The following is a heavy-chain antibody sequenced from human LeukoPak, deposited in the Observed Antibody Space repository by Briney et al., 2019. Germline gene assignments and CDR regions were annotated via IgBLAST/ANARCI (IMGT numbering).Heavy chain of an antibody. J-gene: IGHJ3*02. CDR2: INNDGIST. CDR1: GFTFSNYW. Sequence: GGSLRLSCAASGFTFSNYWIHWVRQAPGKGLVWVSRINNDGISTIYADSVKGRFTISRDNAKNTLYLQMNRLRAEDTAVYYCARGGLDHAFDIWGQGTMVTVSS. D-gene: IGHD3-9*01. CDR3: ARGGLDHAFDI. V-gene: IGHV3-74*01.